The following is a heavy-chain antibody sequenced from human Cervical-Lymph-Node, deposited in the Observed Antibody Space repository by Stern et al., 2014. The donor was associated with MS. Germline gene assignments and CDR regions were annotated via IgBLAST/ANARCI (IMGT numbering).Heavy chain of an antibody. CDR2: IRSGGSSI. D-gene: IGHD1-1*01. J-gene: IGHJ4*02. V-gene: IGHV3-48*02. CDR3: TRETSGTLGGH. CDR1: GFTFSSYT. Sequence: EVQLVESGGGLVQPGGSLRLSCAASGFTFSSYTMNWVRQAPGKGLEWVSYIRSGGSSIYYADSVKGRFTISRDDAENSLYLQMNNLRDEDTGVYYCTRETSGTLGGHWGQGTLVTVSS.